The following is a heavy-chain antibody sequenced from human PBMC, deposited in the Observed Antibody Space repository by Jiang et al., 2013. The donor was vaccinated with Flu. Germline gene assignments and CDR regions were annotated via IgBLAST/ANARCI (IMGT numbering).Heavy chain of an antibody. CDR1: GGSFSGYY. V-gene: IGHV4-34*01. D-gene: IGHD3-3*01. Sequence: LLKPSETLSLTCAVYGGSFSGYYWSWIRQPPGKGLEWIGEINHSGSTNYNPSLKSRVTISVDTSKNQFSLKLSSVTAADTAVYYCARHPLYDFWSGYPGAFDIWGQGTMVTVSS. CDR3: ARHPLYDFWSGYPGAFDI. J-gene: IGHJ3*02. CDR2: INHSGST.